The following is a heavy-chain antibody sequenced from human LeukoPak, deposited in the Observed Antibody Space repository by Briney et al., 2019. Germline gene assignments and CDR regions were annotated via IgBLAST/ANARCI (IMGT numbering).Heavy chain of an antibody. CDR1: GFTFSDSY. J-gene: IGHJ6*02. V-gene: IGHV3-11*01. CDR3: AKDVVTYYYYGLDV. CDR2: ISSGGSTI. Sequence: GGSLRLSCAASGFTFSDSYMSWIRQAPGKGLEWVSYISSGGSTIYYADSVKGRFTISRDNSKNTLYLQMSSLRAEDTAVYFCAKDVVTYYYYGLDVWGQGTTVTVSS. D-gene: IGHD2-21*02.